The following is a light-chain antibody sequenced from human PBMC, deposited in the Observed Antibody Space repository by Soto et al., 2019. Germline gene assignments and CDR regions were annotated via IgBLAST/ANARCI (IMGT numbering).Light chain of an antibody. Sequence: EIVMTQSPATLSVSPGERATLSCRASQSISSNFLAWYQQKRGQAPRLLIHGASNRAPGIPARFSGSGSGTEFTLTISTLQSEDFAVYYCQEYLQWPPGMFGQGTKVDIK. J-gene: IGKJ1*01. CDR3: QEYLQWPPGM. CDR1: QSISSNF. CDR2: GAS. V-gene: IGKV3D-15*01.